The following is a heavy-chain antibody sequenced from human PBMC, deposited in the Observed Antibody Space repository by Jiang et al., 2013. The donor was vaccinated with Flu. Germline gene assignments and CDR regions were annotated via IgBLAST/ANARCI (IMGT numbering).Heavy chain of an antibody. D-gene: IGHD3-22*01. Sequence: VKPSETLSLTCTVSGGSISSYYWSWIRQPPGKGLEWIGYIYYSGSTNYNPSLKSRVTISVDTSKNQFSLKLSSVTAADTAVYYCARAPPGYYDSSGYFDYWGQGTLVTVSS. CDR1: GGSISSYY. V-gene: IGHV4-59*13. CDR3: ARAPPGYYDSSGYFDY. CDR2: IYYSGST. J-gene: IGHJ4*02.